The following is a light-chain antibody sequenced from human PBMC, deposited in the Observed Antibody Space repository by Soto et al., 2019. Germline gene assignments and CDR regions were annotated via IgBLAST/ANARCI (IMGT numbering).Light chain of an antibody. CDR2: NNN. V-gene: IGLV1-40*01. CDR1: SSNIGAGYD. J-gene: IGLJ1*01. Sequence: QPVLTQPPSVSGAPGQRVTISCTGSSSNIGAGYDVHWYQRLPGTAPKVLIYNNNNRPSGVPDRFSGSKSGTSASLAITGLQAEDEADDYCQSYDSSLSGSYVFGTGTKLTVL. CDR3: QSYDSSLSGSYV.